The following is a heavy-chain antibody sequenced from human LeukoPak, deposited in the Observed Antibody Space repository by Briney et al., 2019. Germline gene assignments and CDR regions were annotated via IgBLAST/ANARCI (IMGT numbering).Heavy chain of an antibody. V-gene: IGHV3-30-3*01. Sequence: PGRSLRLSCAASGFTFSSYAMHWVRQAPGKGLEWVAVISYDGSNKYYADSVKGRFTISRDNSKNTLYLQMNSLRAEDTAVYYCARDKSLTTIFGVVNMRYYYYGMDVWGQGTTVTVSS. CDR2: ISYDGSNK. CDR1: GFTFSSYA. CDR3: ARDKSLTTIFGVVNMRYYYYGMDV. J-gene: IGHJ6*02. D-gene: IGHD3-3*01.